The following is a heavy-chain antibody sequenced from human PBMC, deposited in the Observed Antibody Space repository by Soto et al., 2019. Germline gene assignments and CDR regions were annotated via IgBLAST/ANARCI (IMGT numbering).Heavy chain of an antibody. J-gene: IGHJ4*02. CDR2: ISGSGGST. CDR1: GFTFSSYA. Sequence: GSLRLSCAASGFTFSSYAMSWVRQAPGKGLEWVSAISGSGGSTYYADSVKGRFTISRDNSKNTLYLQMNSLRAEDTAVYYCAINERTRSGFDYWGQGTLVTVSS. V-gene: IGHV3-23*01. D-gene: IGHD1-1*01. CDR3: AINERTRSGFDY.